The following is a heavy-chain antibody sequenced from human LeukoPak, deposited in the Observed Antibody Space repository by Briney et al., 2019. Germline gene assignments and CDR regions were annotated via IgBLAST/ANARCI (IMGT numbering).Heavy chain of an antibody. CDR1: GYIFTHYW. CDR3: ARQSRDGSKTRGYYFDY. J-gene: IGHJ4*02. D-gene: IGHD3-10*01. CDR2: IYPADSDT. V-gene: IGHV5-51*01. Sequence: GESLKISCQVSGYIFTHYWIGWVRQMPGKGLESMGLIYPADSDTTYSPSFQGQVTISADKSISTVYLRWSSLKASDTAMYYCARQSRDGSKTRGYYFDYWGQGTLVTVSS.